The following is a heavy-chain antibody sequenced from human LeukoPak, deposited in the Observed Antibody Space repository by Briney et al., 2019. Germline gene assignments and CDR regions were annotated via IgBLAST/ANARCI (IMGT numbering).Heavy chain of an antibody. CDR2: ISYDGSNK. Sequence: PGRSLRLSCAASGFTFSSYAMHWVRQAPGKGLEWVAVISYDGSNKYYADSVKGRFTISRDNSKNTLYLQMNSLRAEDTAVYYCARVGAIVARLPHFDYWGQGTLVTVSS. D-gene: IGHD5-12*01. V-gene: IGHV3-30-3*01. CDR1: GFTFSSYA. J-gene: IGHJ4*02. CDR3: ARVGAIVARLPHFDY.